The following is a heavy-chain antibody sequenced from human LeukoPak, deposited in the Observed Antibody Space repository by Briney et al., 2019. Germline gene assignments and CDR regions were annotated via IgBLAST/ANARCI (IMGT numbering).Heavy chain of an antibody. J-gene: IGHJ3*02. CDR2: IYYSGST. Sequence: KPSETLSLTCTVSGGSISSSSYYWGWIRQPPGKGLEWIGSIYYSGSTYYNPSLKSRVTISVDTSKNQFSLKLSSVTAADTAVYYCATRDGYSSSWYGDAFDIWGQGTMVTVSS. CDR1: GGSISSSSYY. V-gene: IGHV4-39*07. CDR3: ATRDGYSSSWYGDAFDI. D-gene: IGHD6-13*01.